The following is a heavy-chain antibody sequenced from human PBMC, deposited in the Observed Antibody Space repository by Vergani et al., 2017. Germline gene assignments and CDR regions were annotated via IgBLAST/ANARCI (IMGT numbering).Heavy chain of an antibody. D-gene: IGHD2-15*01. CDR1: GFTFSSYA. V-gene: IGHV3-23*01. Sequence: EVQLLESGGGLVQPGGSLRLSCAASGFTFSSYAMSWVRQAPGKGLEWVSAISGSGGSTYYADSVKGRFTISRDNSKNTLYLQMNSLRAEDTAVYYCAKVGIPNCSGGSCPYNWFDPWGQGTLVTVSS. CDR2: ISGSGGST. J-gene: IGHJ5*02. CDR3: AKVGIPNCSGGSCPYNWFDP.